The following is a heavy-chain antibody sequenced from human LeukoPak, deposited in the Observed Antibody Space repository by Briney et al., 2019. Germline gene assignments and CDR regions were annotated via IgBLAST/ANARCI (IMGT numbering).Heavy chain of an antibody. Sequence: SETLSLTCTVSGGSISSYYWSWIRQPPGKGLEWIGYIYYSGSTNYNPSLKSRVTISVDTSKNQFSLKLSSVTAADTAVYYCARHVGVWLSDAFDIWGQGTMVTVSS. V-gene: IGHV4-59*08. CDR1: GGSISSYY. D-gene: IGHD3-22*01. CDR3: ARHVGVWLSDAFDI. J-gene: IGHJ3*02. CDR2: IYYSGST.